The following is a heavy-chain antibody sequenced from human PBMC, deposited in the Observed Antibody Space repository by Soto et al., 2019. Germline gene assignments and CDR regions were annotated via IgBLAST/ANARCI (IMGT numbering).Heavy chain of an antibody. Sequence: QVKLVQSGAEVKKPGASVKVSCKASGYTFTSYAMHWVRQAPGQRLEWMGWINAGNGNTKYSQKFQGRVTITRDTSASTTYMELSSLRSEDTAVYYCARDPGHRYGYNWGQGTLVTVST. CDR2: INAGNGNT. V-gene: IGHV1-3*01. CDR3: ARDPGHRYGYN. D-gene: IGHD5-18*01. J-gene: IGHJ4*02. CDR1: GYTFTSYA.